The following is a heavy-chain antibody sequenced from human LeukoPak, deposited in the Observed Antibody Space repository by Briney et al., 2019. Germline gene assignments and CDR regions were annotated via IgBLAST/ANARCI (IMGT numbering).Heavy chain of an antibody. CDR2: IYSGGST. CDR3: AYERLWFGESY. J-gene: IGHJ4*02. Sequence: PGGSLRLSCAASGFTVSSNYMSWVRRAPGKGLEWVSVIYSGGSTYYADSVKGRFTISRDNSKNTLYLQMNSLRAEDTAVYYCAYERLWFGESYWGQGTLVTVSS. CDR1: GFTVSSNY. D-gene: IGHD3-10*01. V-gene: IGHV3-66*01.